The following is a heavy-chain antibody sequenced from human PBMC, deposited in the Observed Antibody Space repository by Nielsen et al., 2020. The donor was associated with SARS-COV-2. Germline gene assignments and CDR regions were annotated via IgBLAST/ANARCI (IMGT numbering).Heavy chain of an antibody. J-gene: IGHJ2*01. D-gene: IGHD6-19*01. CDR1: GYTFTSYG. Sequence: SVKVSCKASGYTFTSYGISWVRQAPGQGLEWMGGIIPIFGTANYAQKFQGRVTITADESTSTAYMELSSLRSEDTAVYYCARVSSRGWYWYFDLWGRGTLVTVSS. V-gene: IGHV1-69*13. CDR2: IIPIFGTA. CDR3: ARVSSRGWYWYFDL.